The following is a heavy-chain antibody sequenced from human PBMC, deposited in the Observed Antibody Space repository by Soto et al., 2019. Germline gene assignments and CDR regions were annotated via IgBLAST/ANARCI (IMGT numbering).Heavy chain of an antibody. V-gene: IGHV5-51*01. D-gene: IGHD3-16*02. CDR1: AYSFTIYW. CDR2: IYPGDSDT. J-gene: IGHJ4*02. Sequence: GESLKISCKGSAYSFTIYWIVWVRQMPGKGLEWMGIIYPGDSDTRYNPSFQGQVTISADKSISTAYLQWSSLKASDTAMYYCARGADYIWGSYRYPPGYFDYWGQGTPVTVSA. CDR3: ARGADYIWGSYRYPPGYFDY.